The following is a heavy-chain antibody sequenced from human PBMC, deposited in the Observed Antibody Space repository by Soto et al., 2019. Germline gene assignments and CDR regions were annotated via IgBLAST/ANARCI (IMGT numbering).Heavy chain of an antibody. J-gene: IGHJ3*02. V-gene: IGHV3-43*01. CDR2: ISWDGGSA. CDR3: VKDGTVDGYVGAFDI. D-gene: IGHD5-18*01. Sequence: RRLSCAASGFTFDDHTLHWVRQAPGKGLEWVSLISWDGGSAYYADSVKGRFTISRDNIKDSLYLQMNSLRTDDTALYYCVKDGTVDGYVGAFDIWGQGTMVTVSS. CDR1: GFTFDDHT.